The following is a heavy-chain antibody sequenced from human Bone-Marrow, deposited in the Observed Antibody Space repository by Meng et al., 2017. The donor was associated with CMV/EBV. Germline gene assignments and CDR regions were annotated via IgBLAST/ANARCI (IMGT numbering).Heavy chain of an antibody. D-gene: IGHD1-14*01. CDR2: IIPMFGTT. Sequence: SVKVSCKASGYTFTSYAMHWVRQAPGQRLEWMGGIIPMFGTTNYAQKFQGRVTITTDESTSTAYMELRSLRSDDTAVYYCARGFYGIPDDYWGQGTLVTVSS. J-gene: IGHJ4*02. V-gene: IGHV1-69*05. CDR1: GYTFTSYA. CDR3: ARGFYGIPDDY.